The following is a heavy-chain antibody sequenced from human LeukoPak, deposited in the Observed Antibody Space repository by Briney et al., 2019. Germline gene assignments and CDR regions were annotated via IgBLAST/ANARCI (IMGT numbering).Heavy chain of an antibody. V-gene: IGHV4-34*01. Sequence: SETLSLTCAVYGGSFSGYYWSWIRQPPGKELEWIGEINHSGSTNYNPSLKSRVTISVDTSKNQFSLKLSSVTAADTAVYYCARLGVQLWTRGWFDPWGQGTLVTVSS. J-gene: IGHJ5*02. CDR3: ARLGVQLWTRGWFDP. CDR1: GGSFSGYY. D-gene: IGHD5-18*01. CDR2: INHSGST.